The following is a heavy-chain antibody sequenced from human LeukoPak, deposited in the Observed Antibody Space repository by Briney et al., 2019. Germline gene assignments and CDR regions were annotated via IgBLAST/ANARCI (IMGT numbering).Heavy chain of an antibody. D-gene: IGHD3-3*01. CDR1: GDTSGNYW. J-gene: IGHJ4*02. CDR3: ARAPSGGYYTFDY. CDR2: IYPGDSDT. Sequence: GESLKISCKGSGDTSGNYWIGWVRHMPGKGMDWMGIIYPGDSDTRYSPSFQGQVTITADRSSNTAYLYLSSLKASDTAVYYCARAPSGGYYTFDYWGQGTLVTVSS. V-gene: IGHV5-51*01.